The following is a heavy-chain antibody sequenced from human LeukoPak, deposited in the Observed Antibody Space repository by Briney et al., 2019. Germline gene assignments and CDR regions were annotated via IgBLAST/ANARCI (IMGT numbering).Heavy chain of an antibody. CDR1: GFSFSTYW. V-gene: IGHV3-74*01. Sequence: PGGSLRLSCAASGFSFSTYWMYWVRQAPGKGLVWVSRINSDGSTINYADSVKGRLTSTRDNANNTLYMQLNSLGGEDTAVYYCATAGQYRFDNWGQGTLVTVSS. CDR2: INSDGSTI. J-gene: IGHJ4*02. D-gene: IGHD2-2*01. CDR3: ATAGQYRFDN.